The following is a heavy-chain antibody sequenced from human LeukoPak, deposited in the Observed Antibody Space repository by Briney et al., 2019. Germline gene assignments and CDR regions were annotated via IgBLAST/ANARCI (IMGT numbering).Heavy chain of an antibody. CDR2: ISGSGDST. J-gene: IGHJ3*02. D-gene: IGHD1-26*01. CDR3: AKGSGSYHDAFDI. V-gene: IGHV3-23*01. CDR1: GFTFSNYA. Sequence: QPGGSLRLSCAASGFTFSNYAMRWVRQAPGKGLEWVSGISGSGDSTYYADSVKGRFTISRDNSKNTLYLQMNSLRAEDTAVYYCAKGSGSYHDAFDIWGQGTMVTVSS.